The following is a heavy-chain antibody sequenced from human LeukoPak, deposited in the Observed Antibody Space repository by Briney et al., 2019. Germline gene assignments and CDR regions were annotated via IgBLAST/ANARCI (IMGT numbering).Heavy chain of an antibody. Sequence: SETLSLTCAVYGGSFSGYYWGWIRQPPGKGLEWIGEINHSGSTNYNPSLKSRVTISVDTSKNQFSLKLSSVTAADTAVYYCARGSTLGQTGTTFSSYWGQGTLVTVSS. J-gene: IGHJ4*02. CDR2: INHSGST. D-gene: IGHD1-7*01. CDR1: GGSFSGYY. CDR3: ARGSTLGQTGTTFSSY. V-gene: IGHV4-34*01.